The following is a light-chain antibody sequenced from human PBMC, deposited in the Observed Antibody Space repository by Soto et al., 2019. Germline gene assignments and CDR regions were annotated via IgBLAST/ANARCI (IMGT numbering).Light chain of an antibody. J-gene: IGKJ1*01. CDR2: DAS. V-gene: IGKV3-20*01. CDR1: RSVSIY. Sequence: IVLTQSPATLTLSPGESATLSCRSTRSVSIYLAWYQQKPGQAPRLLIYDASSRPTDIPARFSGSGSGTDFTLTISRLEPEDFAVYYCQQYDGSPRTFGQGSKV. CDR3: QQYDGSPRT.